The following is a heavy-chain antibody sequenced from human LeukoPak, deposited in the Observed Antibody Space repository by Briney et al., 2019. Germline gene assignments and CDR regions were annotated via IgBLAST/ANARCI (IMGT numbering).Heavy chain of an antibody. V-gene: IGHV3-21*01. CDR1: GFTFSSYS. D-gene: IGHD4-23*01. J-gene: IGHJ4*02. CDR2: ISSSSSYI. CDR3: ARASRYGANSELDY. Sequence: PGGSLRLSCAASGFTFSSYSMNWVRQAPGTGLEWVSSISSSSSYIYYADSLTGRFTISRDNAKTSLYLQMNSLRAEDTAVYYCARASRYGANSELDYWGQGTLVTVSS.